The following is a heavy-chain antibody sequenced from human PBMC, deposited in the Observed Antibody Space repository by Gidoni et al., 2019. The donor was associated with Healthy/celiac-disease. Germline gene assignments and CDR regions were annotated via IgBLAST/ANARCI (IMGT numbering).Heavy chain of an antibody. D-gene: IGHD3-16*02. CDR1: GDTVSSNSAA. Sequence: QVQLQQSGPGLVKPSHTLSLSFSISGDTVSSNSAAWNWIRQSLSKGLSWMGRTYYRSKWYNDYAVSVKSRITINPDTSKNQFSLQLNSVTPEDTAVYYCARDHSVWMAFDYDYVWGSYRSRFYWYFDLWGRGTLVTVSS. CDR3: ARDHSVWMAFDYDYVWGSYRSRFYWYFDL. J-gene: IGHJ2*01. CDR2: TYYRSKWYN. V-gene: IGHV6-1*01.